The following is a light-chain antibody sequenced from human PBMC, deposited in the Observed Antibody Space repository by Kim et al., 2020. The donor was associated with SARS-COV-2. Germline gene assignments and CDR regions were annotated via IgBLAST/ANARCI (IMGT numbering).Light chain of an antibody. CDR1: KLGDKY. J-gene: IGLJ3*02. CDR2: QDS. CDR3: QAWDSSTAV. V-gene: IGLV3-1*01. Sequence: SYELTQPPSVSVSPGQTAIITCSGDKLGDKYVCWFQQKAGQSPVLVIYQDSRRPSGIPERFSASNSGNTATLTISGTQAMDEADYYCQAWDSSTAVFGGRTQLTVL.